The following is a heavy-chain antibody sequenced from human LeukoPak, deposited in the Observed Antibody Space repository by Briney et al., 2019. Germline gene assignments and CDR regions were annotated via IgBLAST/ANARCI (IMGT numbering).Heavy chain of an antibody. V-gene: IGHV3-23*01. CDR3: ATYRQVLLPFES. J-gene: IGHJ4*02. D-gene: IGHD2-8*02. CDR1: GFTFSAFA. CDR2: IFPSGGEI. Sequence: GGSLRLSCAASGFTFSAFAMIWVRQPPGKGLEWVSSIFPSGGEIHCADSVRGRFTISRDNSKSTLSLQMNSLRAEDTAIYYCATYRQVLLPFESWGQGTLVTVSS.